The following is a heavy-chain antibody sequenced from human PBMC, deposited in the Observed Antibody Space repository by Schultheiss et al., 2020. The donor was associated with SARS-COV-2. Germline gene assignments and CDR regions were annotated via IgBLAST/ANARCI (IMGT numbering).Heavy chain of an antibody. CDR2: ISGSGSNT. J-gene: IGHJ4*02. D-gene: IGHD3-22*01. V-gene: IGHV3-23*01. CDR1: GFTFSNYA. Sequence: GGSLRLSCAASGFTFSNYAMTWVRQAPGKGLEWVSAISGSGSNTNYADSVKGRFTISRDNSKSTLYLQMNSLRAEDTALYYCAKDRSHYYDSSVHWGQGTLVTVSS. CDR3: AKDRSHYYDSSVH.